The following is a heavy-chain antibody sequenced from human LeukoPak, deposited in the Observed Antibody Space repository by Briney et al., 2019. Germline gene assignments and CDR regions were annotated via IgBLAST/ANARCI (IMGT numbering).Heavy chain of an antibody. CDR3: AREPGYSYGYGGYFYY. CDR2: IKQDGSEK. V-gene: IGHV3-7*01. Sequence: GGSLRLSCAASGFTFSSYWMSWVRQAPGKGLEWVANIKQDGSEKYYVDSVKGRFTISRDNAKNSLYLQMNSLRAEDTAVYYCAREPGYSYGYGGYFYYWGQGTLVTVSS. J-gene: IGHJ4*02. D-gene: IGHD5-18*01. CDR1: GFTFSSYW.